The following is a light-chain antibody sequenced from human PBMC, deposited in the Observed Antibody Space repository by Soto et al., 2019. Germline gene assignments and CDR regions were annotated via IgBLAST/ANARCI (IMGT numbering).Light chain of an antibody. Sequence: EIVLTQSPGTLSLSPGERATLSCRASQSVSSSYLAWYQQKPGQAPRLLIYGASSRATGIPDRFSGSGSGTDFTLAISSLEHEDFAVYYCQQYVSSPPIFTFGPGTKVDIK. V-gene: IGKV3-20*01. J-gene: IGKJ3*01. CDR3: QQYVSSPPIFT. CDR2: GAS. CDR1: QSVSSSY.